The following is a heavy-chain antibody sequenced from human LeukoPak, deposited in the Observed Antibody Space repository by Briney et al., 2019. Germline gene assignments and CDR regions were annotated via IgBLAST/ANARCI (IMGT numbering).Heavy chain of an antibody. CDR2: ISSYSGNP. J-gene: IGHJ5*02. CDR1: GYTFTSYG. V-gene: IGHV1-18*01. Sequence: ASVKVSCKTSGYTFTSYGINWVRQAPGQGLEWMGWISSYSGNPNYAQKFQGRVTMTTDTSTSTAYMELRGLRSDDTAVYYCARGAELWGSGNPNTNWFDPWGQGALVTVSS. CDR3: ARGAELWGSGNPNTNWFDP. D-gene: IGHD3-10*01.